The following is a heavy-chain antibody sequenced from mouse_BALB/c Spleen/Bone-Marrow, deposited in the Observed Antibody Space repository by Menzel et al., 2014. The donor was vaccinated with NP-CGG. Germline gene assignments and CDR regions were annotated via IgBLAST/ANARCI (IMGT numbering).Heavy chain of an antibody. CDR3: ARTWEFAY. V-gene: IGHV1-87*01. J-gene: IGHJ3*01. Sequence: QVQLQQSGAELARPGASVKLSCKASGYTFTSYWMQWAKQRPGQGLEWIGAIYPGDGDTRYTQKFKGKATLTADKSSSTAYMQLSSLASEDSAVYYCARTWEFAYWGQGTLVTVSA. D-gene: IGHD4-1*01. CDR1: GYTFTSYW. CDR2: IYPGDGDT.